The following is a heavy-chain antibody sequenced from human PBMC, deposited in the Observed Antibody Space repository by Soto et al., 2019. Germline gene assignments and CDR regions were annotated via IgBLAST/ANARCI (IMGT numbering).Heavy chain of an antibody. CDR2: IYYSGST. CDR3: ARHGGYSSSWYDY. Sequence: NPSETLSLTCTVSGGSISSYYWSWIRQPPGKGLEWIGYIYYSGSTNYNPSLKSRVTISVDTSKNQFSLRLSSVTAADTAVYYCARHGGYSSSWYDYWGQGTLVTVSS. J-gene: IGHJ4*02. CDR1: GGSISSYY. V-gene: IGHV4-59*08. D-gene: IGHD6-13*01.